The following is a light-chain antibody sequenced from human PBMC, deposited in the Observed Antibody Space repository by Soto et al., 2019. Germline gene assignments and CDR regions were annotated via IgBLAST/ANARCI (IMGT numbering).Light chain of an antibody. J-gene: IGLJ3*02. CDR3: SAWDDSLNGWV. CDR2: SND. Sequence: QSVLTQPPSASGTPGQRVTISCSGSSANIGSNTVNWYQQLPGTAPKLLIYSNDQRPSGVPDRFSGSKSGTSASLAISGLQSEDEADYSCSAWDDSLNGWVFGVGTKVTVL. V-gene: IGLV1-44*01. CDR1: SANIGSNT.